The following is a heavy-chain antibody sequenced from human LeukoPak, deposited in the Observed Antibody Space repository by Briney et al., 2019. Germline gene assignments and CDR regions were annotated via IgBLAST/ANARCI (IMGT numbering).Heavy chain of an antibody. CDR2: ITPFNGNT. Sequence: ASVKVSCKASGYTFTYRYLHWVRQAPGQALEWMGWITPFNGNTNYAQKFQDRVTITRDRSMTTAYMELSSLRSEDTAMYYCAKGPDGYNTYGGQETLVTVSS. J-gene: IGHJ4*02. CDR1: GYTFTYRY. V-gene: IGHV1-45*02. CDR3: AKGPDGYNTY. D-gene: IGHD5-24*01.